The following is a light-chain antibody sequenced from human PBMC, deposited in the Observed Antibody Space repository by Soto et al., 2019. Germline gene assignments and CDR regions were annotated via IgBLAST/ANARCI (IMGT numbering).Light chain of an antibody. V-gene: IGKV1-39*01. Sequence: QMSQSPSSLSASVGYRVTITCRASQNIATYPTWYQHISSEAANLLILAASTSQSRAPSSLCGTVCGQDFTDTISTPQPEDFATYLYQQNYRHPFTFRGGTKVDSK. CDR3: QQNYRHPFT. CDR2: AAS. CDR1: QNIATY. J-gene: IGKJ4*01.